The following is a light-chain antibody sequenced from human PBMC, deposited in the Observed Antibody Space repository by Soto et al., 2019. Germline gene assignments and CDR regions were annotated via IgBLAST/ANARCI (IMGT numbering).Light chain of an antibody. CDR2: EVS. CDR3: CSYTDGSSLL. J-gene: IGLJ3*02. CDR1: SSDVGGYNY. Sequence: QSALTQPASVSGSPGQSITISCTGTSSDVGGYNYVSWYQQHPGKAPQLMIYEVSNRPSGVSNRFSGSKSDNTASLTISGLQAEDEADYYCCSYTDGSSLLFGGGTKLTVL. V-gene: IGLV2-14*01.